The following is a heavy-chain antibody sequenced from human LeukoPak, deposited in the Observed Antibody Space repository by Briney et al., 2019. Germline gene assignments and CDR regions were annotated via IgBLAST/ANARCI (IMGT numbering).Heavy chain of an antibody. D-gene: IGHD2-21*02. Sequence: GGSLRLSCAASGFTFSSYWMSWVRQAPGKGLEWVANIKQDGSEKYYVDSVKGRFTISRDNSKNTLYLQMNSLRAEDTAVYYCARVAFVVVTAIFDYWGQGTLVTVSS. CDR3: ARVAFVVVTAIFDY. CDR2: IKQDGSEK. J-gene: IGHJ4*02. V-gene: IGHV3-7*01. CDR1: GFTFSSYW.